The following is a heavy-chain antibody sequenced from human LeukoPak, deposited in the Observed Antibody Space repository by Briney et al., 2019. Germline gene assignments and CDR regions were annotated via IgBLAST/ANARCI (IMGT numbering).Heavy chain of an antibody. D-gene: IGHD5-18*01. V-gene: IGHV4-39*01. J-gene: IGHJ6*03. Sequence: PSETLSLTCTVSGGSISSSSYYWGRIRQPPGEGLEWIGSIYYSGSTYYNPSLKSRVTISVDTSKNQFSLKLSSVTAADTAVYYCARHVSAGYGFPYYYYYYMDVRGKGTTVTISS. CDR3: ARHVSAGYGFPYYYYYYMDV. CDR2: IYYSGST. CDR1: GGSISSSSYY.